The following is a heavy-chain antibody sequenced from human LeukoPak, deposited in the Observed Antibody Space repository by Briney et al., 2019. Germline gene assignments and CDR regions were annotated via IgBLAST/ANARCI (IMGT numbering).Heavy chain of an antibody. CDR3: ARGRHGYNYSLFDY. CDR1: GYTFTSYY. CDR2: INPSGGST. Sequence: GASVKVSCKASGYTFTSYYMHWVRQAPGQGLGWMGIINPSGGSTSYAQKFQGRVTMTRDMSTSTVYMELSSLRSEDTAAYYRARGRHGYNYSLFDYWGQGTLVTVSS. D-gene: IGHD5-24*01. V-gene: IGHV1-46*01. J-gene: IGHJ4*02.